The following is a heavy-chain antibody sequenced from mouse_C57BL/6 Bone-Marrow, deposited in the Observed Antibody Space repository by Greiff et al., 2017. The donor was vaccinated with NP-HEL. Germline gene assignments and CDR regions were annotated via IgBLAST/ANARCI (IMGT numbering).Heavy chain of an antibody. V-gene: IGHV7-3*01. J-gene: IGHJ3*01. CDR1: GFTFTDYY. D-gene: IGHD4-1*01. CDR2: IRNKANGYTT. CDR3: ARCFTGAPAWFAY. Sequence: EVQGVESGGGLVQPGGSLSLSCAASGFTFTDYYMSWVRQPPGKALEWLGFIRNKANGYTTEYSASVKGRFTISRDNSQSILYLQMNALRAEDSATYYCARCFTGAPAWFAYWGQGTLVTVSA.